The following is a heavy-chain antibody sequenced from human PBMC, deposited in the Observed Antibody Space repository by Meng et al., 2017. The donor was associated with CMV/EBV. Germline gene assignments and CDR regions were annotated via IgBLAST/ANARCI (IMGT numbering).Heavy chain of an antibody. D-gene: IGHD3-3*01. CDR1: GFTFSSYW. CDR3: ARRSVPPMYYDLWSGSGGGFDP. J-gene: IGHJ5*02. CDR2: INSDGSST. V-gene: IGHV3-74*01. Sequence: GGSLRLSCAASGFTFSSYWMHWVRQAPGKGLVWVSCINSDGSSTSYADSVKGRFTISRDNAKNTLYLQMNSLRAEDTAVYYCARRSVPPMYYDLWSGSGGGFDPWGQGTLVTVSS.